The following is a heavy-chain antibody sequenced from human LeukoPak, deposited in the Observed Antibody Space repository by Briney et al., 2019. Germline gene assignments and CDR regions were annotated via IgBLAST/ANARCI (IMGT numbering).Heavy chain of an antibody. J-gene: IGHJ4*02. D-gene: IGHD5-12*01. V-gene: IGHV3-74*01. CDR1: GFTFSTYW. Sequence: GGSLRLSCAGSGFTFSTYWMHWVRQAPGGGLGWVSGINTDGSTTSYADSVKGRFTISRDNAKNTVYLQMSSLRAGDTAVYYCAKESGYDVDLEYWGQGALVTVSS. CDR3: AKESGYDVDLEY. CDR2: INTDGSTT.